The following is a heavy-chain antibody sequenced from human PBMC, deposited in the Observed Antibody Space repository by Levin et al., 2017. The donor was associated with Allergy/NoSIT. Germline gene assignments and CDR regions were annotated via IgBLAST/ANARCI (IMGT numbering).Heavy chain of an antibody. D-gene: IGHD6-19*01. CDR2: IYYSGST. V-gene: IGHV4-59*01. CDR3: ARVPRAVAVPYFDY. J-gene: IGHJ4*02. CDR1: GGSISSYY. Sequence: SETLSLTCTVSGGSISSYYWSWIRQPPGKGLEWIGYIYYSGSTNYNPSLKSRVTISVDTSKNQFSLKLSSVTAADTAVYYCARVPRAVAVPYFDYWGQGTLVTVSS.